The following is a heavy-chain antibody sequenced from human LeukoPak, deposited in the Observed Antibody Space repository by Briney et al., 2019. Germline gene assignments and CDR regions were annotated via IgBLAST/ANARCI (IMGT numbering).Heavy chain of an antibody. CDR2: ISGDGGST. D-gene: IGHD1-14*01. CDR3: AKDSLYKTVPDY. Sequence: PGGSLRLSCAASGFTFDDYAMHWVRQVPGKGLEWVSLISGDGGSTYYADSVKGRFTISRDNSKNSLYLQMNSLRTEDTALYYCAKDSLYKTVPDYWGQGTLVTVSS. V-gene: IGHV3-43*02. CDR1: GFTFDDYA. J-gene: IGHJ4*02.